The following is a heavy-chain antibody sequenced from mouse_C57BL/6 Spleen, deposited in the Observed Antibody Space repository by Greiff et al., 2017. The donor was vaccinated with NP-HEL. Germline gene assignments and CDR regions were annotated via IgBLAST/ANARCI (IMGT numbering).Heavy chain of an antibody. J-gene: IGHJ1*03. V-gene: IGHV5-17*01. CDR3: ARRAYYYGTGYFDV. CDR1: GFTFSDYG. Sequence: EVKLMESGGGLVKPGGSLKLSCAASGFTFSDYGMHWVRQAPEKGLEWVAYISSGSSTIYYADTVKGRFTISRDNAKNTLFLQMTSLRSEDTAMYYCARRAYYYGTGYFDVWGTGTTVTVSS. D-gene: IGHD1-1*01. CDR2: ISSGSSTI.